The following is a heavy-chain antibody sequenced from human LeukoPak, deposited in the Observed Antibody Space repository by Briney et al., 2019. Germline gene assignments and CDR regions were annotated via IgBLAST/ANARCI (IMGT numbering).Heavy chain of an antibody. CDR3: AKGPVAYYYYMDV. CDR2: ISGSGGST. Sequence: PGGSLRLSCAASGFTFSNYAMSWVRQAPGKGLEWVSAISGSGGSTYYADSVKGRFTISRDNSKNTLYLQMNSLRAEDTAVYYCAKGPVAYYYYMDVWGKGTTVTISS. V-gene: IGHV3-23*01. D-gene: IGHD6-19*01. J-gene: IGHJ6*03. CDR1: GFTFSNYA.